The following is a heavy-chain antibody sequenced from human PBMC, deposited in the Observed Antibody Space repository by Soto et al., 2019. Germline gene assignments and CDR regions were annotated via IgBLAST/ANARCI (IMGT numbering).Heavy chain of an antibody. CDR2: ISRSADET. Sequence: EGQLLESGGGLVQPGGSLRLSCAASGFTFSNHGMSWARQAPGKGLEWVSSISRSADETFYADSVKGRFTISRDNSKSTLFMQTNTVGDEDTAVYYCVKIGVLGQWYFDLWGRSTLVTLSA. CDR1: GFTFSNHG. D-gene: IGHD3-22*01. CDR3: VKIGVLGQWYFDL. V-gene: IGHV3-23*01. J-gene: IGHJ2*01.